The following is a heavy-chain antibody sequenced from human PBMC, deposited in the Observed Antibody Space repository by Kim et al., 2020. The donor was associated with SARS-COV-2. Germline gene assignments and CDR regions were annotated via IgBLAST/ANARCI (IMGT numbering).Heavy chain of an antibody. J-gene: IGHJ5*02. CDR1: GFTFSGSA. V-gene: IGHV3-73*01. CDR2: IRSKANSYAT. Sequence: GGSLRLSCAASGFTFSGSAMHWVRQASGKGLEWVGRIRSKANSYATAYAASVKGRFTISRDDSKNTAYLQMNSLKTEDTAVYYCTRGVAAAGTGDWFDPWGQGTLVTVSS. CDR3: TRGVAAAGTGDWFDP. D-gene: IGHD6-13*01.